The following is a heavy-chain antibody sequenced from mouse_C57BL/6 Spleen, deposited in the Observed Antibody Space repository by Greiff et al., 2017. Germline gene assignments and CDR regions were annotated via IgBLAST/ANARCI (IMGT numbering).Heavy chain of an antibody. V-gene: IGHV1-52*01. J-gene: IGHJ1*03. CDR1: GYTFTSYW. CDR3: ARGYYYGSWYFDV. CDR2: IDPSDSET. D-gene: IGHD1-1*01. Sequence: VQLQQPGAELVRPGSSVKLSCKASGYTFTSYWMHWVKQRPIQGLEWIGNIDPSDSETHYNQKFKDKATLTVDKSSSTAYMQLSSLTSEDSAVYDCARGYYYGSWYFDVWGTGTTVTVSS.